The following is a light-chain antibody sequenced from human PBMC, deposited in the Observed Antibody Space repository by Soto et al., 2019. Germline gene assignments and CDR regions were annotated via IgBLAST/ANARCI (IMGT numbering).Light chain of an antibody. CDR2: EDN. CDR1: SSNIGDNS. CDR3: GSWDGSLSSVVV. Sequence: QSVLTQPPSVSAAPGQTVTISCSGSSSNIGDNSVSWYRQLPGTAPKLLIYEDNNRSPGIPARLSGSKSGTSATLGITGLQAGDEGDYYCGSWDGSLSSVVVFGGGTKVTVL. V-gene: IGLV1-51*02. J-gene: IGLJ2*01.